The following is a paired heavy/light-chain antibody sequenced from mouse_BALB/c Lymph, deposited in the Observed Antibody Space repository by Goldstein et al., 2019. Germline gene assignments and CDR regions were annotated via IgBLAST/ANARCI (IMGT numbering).Light chain of an antibody. Sequence: DIQMTQTTSSLSASLGDRVTISCRASQDISNYLNWYQQKPDGTVKLLIYYTSRLHSGVPSRFSGSGSGTDYSLTISNLEQEDIATYFCQQGNTLPPLTFGAGTKLELK. CDR2: YTS. CDR1: QDISNY. V-gene: IGKV10-96*01. J-gene: IGKJ5*01. CDR3: QQGNTLPPLT.
Heavy chain of an antibody. D-gene: IGHD2-1*01. Sequence: DVKLVESGGGLVKPGGSLKLSCAASGFTFSSYTMSWVRQTPEKRLEWVATISSGGSYTYYPDSVKGRFTISRDNAKNTLYLQMSSLKSEDTAMYYCTRDDGNYYYAMDYWGQGTSVTVSS. V-gene: IGHV5-6-4*01. J-gene: IGHJ4*01. CDR1: GFTFSSYT. CDR3: TRDDGNYYYAMDY. CDR2: ISSGGSYT.